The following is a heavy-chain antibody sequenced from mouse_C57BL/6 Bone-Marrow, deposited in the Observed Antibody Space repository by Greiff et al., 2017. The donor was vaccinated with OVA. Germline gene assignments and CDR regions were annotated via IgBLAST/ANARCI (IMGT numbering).Heavy chain of an antibody. D-gene: IGHD1-1*01. V-gene: IGHV1-59*01. CDR3: AIYYYGSSPYYYAMDY. Sequence: QVQLQQPGAELVRPGTSVKLSCKASGYTFTSYWMHWVKQRPGQGLEWIGVIDPSDSYTNYHQKFKGKATLTVDTSSSTAYMQLSSLTSEDSAVYYCAIYYYGSSPYYYAMDYWGQGTSVTVSS. J-gene: IGHJ4*01. CDR2: IDPSDSYT. CDR1: GYTFTSYW.